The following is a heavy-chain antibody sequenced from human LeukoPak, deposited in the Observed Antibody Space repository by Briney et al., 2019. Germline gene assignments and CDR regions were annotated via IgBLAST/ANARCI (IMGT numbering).Heavy chain of an antibody. V-gene: IGHV3-48*02. CDR3: ATDQRYAFDY. J-gene: IGHJ4*02. CDR1: GFSFTDYP. Sequence: GGSLRLSYATSGFSFTDYPMNWVRQAPGKGLEWISNIRTTAEGAKYAYYADSVKGRVTISRDDGKNTLYLHMNSLRDDDTAVYYCATDQRYAFDYWGQGILVTVSS. D-gene: IGHD3-9*01. CDR2: IRTTAEGAKYA.